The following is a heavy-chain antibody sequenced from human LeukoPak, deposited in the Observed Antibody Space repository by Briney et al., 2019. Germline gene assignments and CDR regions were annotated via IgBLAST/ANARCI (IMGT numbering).Heavy chain of an antibody. V-gene: IGHV4-39*07. CDR1: GGSISSSSYY. CDR2: IYYSGST. CDR3: ARELNYDFWSGYYTGYYMDV. D-gene: IGHD3-3*01. J-gene: IGHJ6*03. Sequence: SETLSLTCTVSGGSISSSSYYWGWIRQPPGKGLEWIGSIYYSGSTYYNPSLKSRVTISVDTSKNQFSLKLSSVTAADTAVYYCARELNYDFWSGYYTGYYMDVWGKGTTVTVSS.